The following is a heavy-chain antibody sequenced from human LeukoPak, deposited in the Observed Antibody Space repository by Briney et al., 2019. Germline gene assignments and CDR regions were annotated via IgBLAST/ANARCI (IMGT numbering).Heavy chain of an antibody. CDR2: ISYDGSNK. Sequence: GRSLRLSCAASGFTLSSYAMHWVRQAPGKGLEWVAVISYDGSNKYYADSVKGRFTISRDNSKNTLYLQMNSLSAEDTAVYYCARDLTWAPDYWGQGNLVTVSS. CDR1: GFTLSSYA. J-gene: IGHJ4*02. V-gene: IGHV3-30*01. CDR3: ARDLTWAPDY.